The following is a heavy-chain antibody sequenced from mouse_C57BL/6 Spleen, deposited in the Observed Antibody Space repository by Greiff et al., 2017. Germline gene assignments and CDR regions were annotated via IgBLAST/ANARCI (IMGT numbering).Heavy chain of an antibody. D-gene: IGHD2-3*01. J-gene: IGHJ2*01. CDR2: IDPSDSYT. Sequence: QVQLQQPGAELVMPGASVKLSCKASGYTFTSYWMHWVKQRPGQGLEWIGEIDPSDSYTNYNQKFKCKSTLTVDKSSSTAYMQLSSLTSEDSAVYYCARGGWPGNYEGYFTPDYWGQGTTLTVSS. CDR3: ARGGWPGNYEGYFTPDY. CDR1: GYTFTSYW. V-gene: IGHV1-69*01.